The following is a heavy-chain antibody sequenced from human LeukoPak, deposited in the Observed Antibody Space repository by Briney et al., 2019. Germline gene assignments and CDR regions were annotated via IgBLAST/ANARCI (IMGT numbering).Heavy chain of an antibody. J-gene: IGHJ4*02. V-gene: IGHV1-2*02. Sequence: ASVKVSCKASGYTFTGYYIHWVRQAPGQGLEWMGWINPNSGGTNYAQKFQGRVTMTRDTSISTAYMDLSRLRSDDTAVYYCARGAYYYDSSGCRYWGQGTLVTVSS. D-gene: IGHD3-22*01. CDR3: ARGAYYYDSSGCRY. CDR2: INPNSGGT. CDR1: GYTFTGYY.